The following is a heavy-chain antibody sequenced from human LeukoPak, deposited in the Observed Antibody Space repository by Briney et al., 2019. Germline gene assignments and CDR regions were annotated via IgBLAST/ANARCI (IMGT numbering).Heavy chain of an antibody. V-gene: IGHV3-30-3*01. CDR3: ARGSL. CDR2: ISYDGSNK. J-gene: IGHJ4*02. CDR1: GFTFSSYA. Sequence: GGSLRLSCAASGFTFSSYAMHWVRQAPGKGLEWVPVISYDGSNKYYADSVKGRFTISRDNSKNTLYLQMNSLRAEDTAVFYCARGSLWGQGTLVTVSS.